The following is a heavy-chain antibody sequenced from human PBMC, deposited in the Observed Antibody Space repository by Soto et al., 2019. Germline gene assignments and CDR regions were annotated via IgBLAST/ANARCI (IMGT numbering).Heavy chain of an antibody. CDR1: GGTFSSYA. CDR2: IIPIFGTA. D-gene: IGHD5-12*01. J-gene: IGHJ4*02. Sequence: QVQLVQSGAEVKKPGSSVKVSCKASGGTFSSYAISWVRQAPGQGLEWMGGIIPIFGTANYAQKFQGRVTITADKSTSTAYMELRSLRSEARSVYYCARAGVEMATSYYFDYWGQGTLVTVSS. CDR3: ARAGVEMATSYYFDY. V-gene: IGHV1-69*06.